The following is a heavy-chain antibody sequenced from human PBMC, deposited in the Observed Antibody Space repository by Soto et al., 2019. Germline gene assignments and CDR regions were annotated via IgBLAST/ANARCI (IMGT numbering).Heavy chain of an antibody. Sequence: PGESLKISCKGSGYSFTSYWISWVRQVPGKGLEWMGRIDPSDSYTNYSPSFQGHVTISADKSISTAYLQWSSLKASDTAMYYCARAYQLPDYYYYYGMDVWGQGTTVTVSS. CDR1: GYSFTSYW. CDR3: ARAYQLPDYYYYYGMDV. D-gene: IGHD2-2*01. J-gene: IGHJ6*02. CDR2: IDPSDSYT. V-gene: IGHV5-10-1*01.